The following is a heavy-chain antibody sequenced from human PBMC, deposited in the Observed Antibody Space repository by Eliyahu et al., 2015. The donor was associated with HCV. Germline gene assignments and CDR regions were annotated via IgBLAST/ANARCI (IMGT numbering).Heavy chain of an antibody. J-gene: IGHJ4*02. CDR2: ITGSGGST. V-gene: IGHV3-23*01. Sequence: EVQLLESGGGLVQPGGSLRLSCAASGFXFXXYAMSWVRQAPGKGLEWVSSITGSGGSTNYADSVKGRFTISRDNSKNTLFLQMNSLRAEDTAVYYCAKCTSSPQGLGDLSFLLIFDYWGQGTLATVSS. D-gene: IGHD3-16*02. CDR1: GFXFXXYA. CDR3: AKCTSSPQGLGDLSFLLIFDY.